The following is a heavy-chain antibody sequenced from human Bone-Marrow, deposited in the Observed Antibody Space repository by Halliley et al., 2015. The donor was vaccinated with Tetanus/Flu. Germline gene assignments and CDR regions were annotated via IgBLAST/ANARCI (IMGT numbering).Heavy chain of an antibody. CDR3: ARSNYYDSSGHFDF. V-gene: IGHV4-59*01. CDR2: ISLSGPT. D-gene: IGHD3-22*01. Sequence: WIGYISLSGPTKYTPSLMSRVTISVATSRNQFSLRLNTVTAADSAVYYCARSNYYDSSGHFDFWGQGTLVTVSS. J-gene: IGHJ4*02.